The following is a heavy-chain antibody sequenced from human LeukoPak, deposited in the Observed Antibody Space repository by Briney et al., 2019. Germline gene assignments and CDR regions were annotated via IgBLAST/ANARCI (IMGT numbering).Heavy chain of an antibody. J-gene: IGHJ4*02. CDR1: GFSIMNSA. Sequence: GGSLRLSCAASGFSIMNSAMNWVRQAPGKGLEWVSAINGTAIDTDYADSVKGRFTISRDNSKNTVYLQMNSLRAEDTAVYYCATDWSGFFDYWGQGTLATVSS. V-gene: IGHV3-23*01. CDR2: INGTAIDT. D-gene: IGHD3-3*01. CDR3: ATDWSGFFDY.